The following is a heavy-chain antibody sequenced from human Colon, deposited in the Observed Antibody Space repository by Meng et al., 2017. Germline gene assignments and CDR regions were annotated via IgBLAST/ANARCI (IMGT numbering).Heavy chain of an antibody. CDR2: IRGSGST. V-gene: IGHV4-4*07. J-gene: IGHJ5*02. Sequence: QVTLKESGQGLGKPWETLSLTCNGSGGSISDYYWNWIRQPVGKGLEWIGRIRGSGSTNFNPSLKSRVTMSVDTSKNQFSLKLYSVTAADTAVYFCARDHAPFDYGLSRPGLDPWGQGTLVTVSS. D-gene: IGHD4/OR15-4a*01. CDR1: GGSISDYY. CDR3: ARDHAPFDYGLSRPGLDP.